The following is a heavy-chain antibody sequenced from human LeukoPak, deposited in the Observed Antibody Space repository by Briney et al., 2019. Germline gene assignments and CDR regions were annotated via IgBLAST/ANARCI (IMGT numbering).Heavy chain of an antibody. J-gene: IGHJ5*02. D-gene: IGHD3-16*01. V-gene: IGHV3-23*01. Sequence: GGSLRLSCAVSGFAFGSEAMSWVRQSPARGLEWVASISPGGGTTYYADYVKGRFTISRDNSNNSLFVQMNSLRAEDTAVYYCAKDGGSGWFDPWGQGTLVTVSS. CDR1: GFAFGSEA. CDR2: ISPGGGTT. CDR3: AKDGGSGWFDP.